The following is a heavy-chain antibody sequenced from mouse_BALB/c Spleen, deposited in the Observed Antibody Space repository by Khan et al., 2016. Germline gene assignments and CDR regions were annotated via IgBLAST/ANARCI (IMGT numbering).Heavy chain of an antibody. Sequence: EVQLQESGPGLVKPSQSLSLPCTVTGYSITSDYAWNWIRQFPGNKLEWMCYISYSGNPSYNPSLKSRISITRDTSKNPFFLLLNSLTPVDTFTFFYARGGNWGVGDFDVWGAGTTVTVAS. D-gene: IGHD4-1*01. CDR3: ARGGNWGVGDFDV. CDR1: GYSITSDYA. CDR2: ISYSGNP. J-gene: IGHJ1*01. V-gene: IGHV3-2*02.